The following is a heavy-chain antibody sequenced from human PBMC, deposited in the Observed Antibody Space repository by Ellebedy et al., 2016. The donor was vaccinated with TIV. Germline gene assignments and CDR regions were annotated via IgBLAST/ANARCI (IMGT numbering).Heavy chain of an antibody. Sequence: SETLSLTCTVSGGSISSYYWSWIRQPPGKGLEWIGYIYYSWSTNYNPSLKSRVTISVDTSKNQFSLKLSSVTAADTAVYYCARETVATIQPIDYWGQGTLVTVSS. CDR1: GGSISSYY. CDR3: ARETVATIQPIDY. CDR2: IYYSWST. D-gene: IGHD5-12*01. V-gene: IGHV4-59*12. J-gene: IGHJ4*02.